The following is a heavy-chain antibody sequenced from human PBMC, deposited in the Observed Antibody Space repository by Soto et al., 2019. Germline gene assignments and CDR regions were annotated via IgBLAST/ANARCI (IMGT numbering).Heavy chain of an antibody. J-gene: IGHJ3*02. Sequence: GGSLRLSCAASGFTFSSYAMSWVRQAPGKGLEWVSAISGSGGSTYYADSVKGRFTISRDNSKNTLYLQMNSLRAEDTAVYYCRTYGDYEPSTDAFDIWGQGTMVTVSS. CDR2: ISGSGGST. D-gene: IGHD4-17*01. CDR3: RTYGDYEPSTDAFDI. V-gene: IGHV3-23*01. CDR1: GFTFSSYA.